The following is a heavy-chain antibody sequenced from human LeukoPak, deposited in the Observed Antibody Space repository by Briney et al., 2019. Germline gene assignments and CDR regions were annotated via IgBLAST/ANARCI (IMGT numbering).Heavy chain of an antibody. V-gene: IGHV3-74*01. CDR2: IKGDGSST. J-gene: IGHJ4*02. D-gene: IGHD5-18*01. CDR1: GFTFSSYW. Sequence: GGSLRLSCAASGFTFSSYWMHWVRHTPGKGLVWVSRIKGDGSSTSYADSVKGRFTISRDNAKNTLYLQMNSLRAEDTTVYYCARDGYSFGHDFDYWGQGTLVTVSS. CDR3: ARDGYSFGHDFDY.